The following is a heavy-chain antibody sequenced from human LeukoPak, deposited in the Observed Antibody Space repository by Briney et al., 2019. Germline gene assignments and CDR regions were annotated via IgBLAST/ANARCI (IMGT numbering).Heavy chain of an antibody. J-gene: IGHJ3*01. CDR3: ATSLGAGSDAFAL. D-gene: IGHD1-1*01. V-gene: IGHV7-4-1*02. CDR1: GYNFTNYA. CDR2: INTNTGHP. Sequence: GASVQVSCKASGYNFTNYALNWVRQTPGQGLEWMGWINTNTGHPTYGQGFTARFVFSLDTSVSTAFLQISTLKPADTAIYNCATSLGAGSDAFALWGQGTMVTVSS.